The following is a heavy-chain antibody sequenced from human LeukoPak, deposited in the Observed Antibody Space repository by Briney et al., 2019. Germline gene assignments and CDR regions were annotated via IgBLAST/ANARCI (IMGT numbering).Heavy chain of an antibody. J-gene: IGHJ4*02. CDR2: ISYDGSNK. Sequence: GGSLRLSCAASGFTFSSYAMHWVRQAPGKGLEWVAVISYDGSNKYYADSVKGRFTVSRDSAKNSLYLEMSSLRVEDTAVYYCATQRDGMVVRGVTLDYWGQGTLVTVSS. CDR1: GFTFSSYA. CDR3: ATQRDGMVVRGVTLDY. D-gene: IGHD3-10*01. V-gene: IGHV3-30-3*01.